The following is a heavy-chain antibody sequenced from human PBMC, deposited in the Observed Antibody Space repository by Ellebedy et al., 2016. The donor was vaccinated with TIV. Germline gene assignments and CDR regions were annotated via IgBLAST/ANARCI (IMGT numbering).Heavy chain of an antibody. V-gene: IGHV4-34*01. CDR3: ARVPCGTTGTICHYGMDV. J-gene: IGHJ6*02. D-gene: IGHD1-1*01. CDR2: INHSGST. Sequence: MPSETLSLTCAVYGGSFSGYYWSWIRQPPGKGLEWIGEINHSGSTNYNPSLKSRVTISVDTSKNQFSLKLSSVTAADTAVYYCARVPCGTTGTICHYGMDVWGQGTTVTVSS. CDR1: GGSFSGYY.